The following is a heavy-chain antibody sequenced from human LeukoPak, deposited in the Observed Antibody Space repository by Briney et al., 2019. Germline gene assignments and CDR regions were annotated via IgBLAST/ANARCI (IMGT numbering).Heavy chain of an antibody. J-gene: IGHJ4*02. V-gene: IGHV3-23*01. CDR3: AKSAPVSVVVAAALDY. Sequence: GGSLSLSCAASGFTFSSYAMSWVRQAPGKGLEWVSAISGSGGSTYYADSVKGRFTISRDNSKNTLYLQMNSLRAEDTAVYYCAKSAPVSVVVAAALDYWGQGTLVTVSS. CDR2: ISGSGGST. D-gene: IGHD2-15*01. CDR1: GFTFSSYA.